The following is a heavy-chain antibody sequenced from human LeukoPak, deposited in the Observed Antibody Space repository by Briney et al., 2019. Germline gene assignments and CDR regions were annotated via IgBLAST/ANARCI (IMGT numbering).Heavy chain of an antibody. Sequence: GASVKVSCKASGYTFTGYYMHWVRQAPGQGLEWMGWINPNSGDTNYAQKFQGRVTVTRDTPISTANMELSRLESDDTAVYYCARARTWDSWGQGTLVTVSS. V-gene: IGHV1-2*02. CDR1: GYTFTGYY. CDR2: INPNSGDT. CDR3: ARARTWDS. J-gene: IGHJ4*02. D-gene: IGHD2-8*01.